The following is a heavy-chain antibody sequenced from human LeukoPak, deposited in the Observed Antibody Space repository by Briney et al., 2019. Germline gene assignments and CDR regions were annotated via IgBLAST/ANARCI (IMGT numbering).Heavy chain of an antibody. CDR3: ARESVPAVAARRGLNY. D-gene: IGHD6-6*01. Sequence: GASVKVSCKASGYTFTSYDINWVRQATGQGLEWMGWINPNSGGTNYAQKFQGRVTMTRDTSISTAYMELSRLRSGDTAVYYCARESVPAVAARRGLNYWGQGTLVAVSS. CDR1: GYTFTSYD. CDR2: INPNSGGT. V-gene: IGHV1-2*02. J-gene: IGHJ4*02.